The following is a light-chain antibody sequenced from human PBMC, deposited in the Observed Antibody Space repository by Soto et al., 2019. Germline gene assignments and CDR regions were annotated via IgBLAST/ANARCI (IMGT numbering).Light chain of an antibody. CDR2: EVS. CDR1: SSDVGGYNY. Sequence: QSALTQPASVSGSPGQSITISCTGTSSDVGGYNYVSWFQQHPGKAPKPMIYEVSNRPSGVSNRFSGSKSGNTASLTISGLQAEDEADYYCSSYTSGGYVFGTGTKLTVL. CDR3: SSYTSGGYV. J-gene: IGLJ1*01. V-gene: IGLV2-14*01.